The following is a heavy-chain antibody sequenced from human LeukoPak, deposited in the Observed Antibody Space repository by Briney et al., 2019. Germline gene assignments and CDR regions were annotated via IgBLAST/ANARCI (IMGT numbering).Heavy chain of an antibody. CDR1: GFTFSSYA. Sequence: GGSLRLSCAASGFTFSSYAMHWVRQAPGKGLEWVAVISYDGSNKYYADSVKGRFTISRDNSKNTLYLQMNSLRAEDTAVYYCASYFGTYADYWGQGTLVTVSS. V-gene: IGHV3-30-3*01. CDR3: ASYFGTYADY. D-gene: IGHD2-2*01. CDR2: ISYDGSNK. J-gene: IGHJ4*02.